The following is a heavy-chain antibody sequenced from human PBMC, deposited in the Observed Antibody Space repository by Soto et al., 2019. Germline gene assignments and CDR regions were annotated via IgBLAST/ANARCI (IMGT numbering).Heavy chain of an antibody. CDR2: IYYSGST. D-gene: IGHD3-16*01. V-gene: IGHV4-61*08. J-gene: IGHJ4*02. CDR1: GGSISSGDYY. Sequence: SETLSLTCTVSGGSISSGDYYWSWIRQPPGKGLEWIGHIYYSGSTNYNPSLKSRVTISEDTSKNQFSLKLSSVTAADTAVYYCASGSHPLGDGWYYFDYWGQGTLVTVSS. CDR3: ASGSHPLGDGWYYFDY.